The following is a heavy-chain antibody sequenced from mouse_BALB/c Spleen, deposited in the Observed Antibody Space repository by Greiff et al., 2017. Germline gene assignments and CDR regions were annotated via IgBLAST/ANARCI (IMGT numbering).Heavy chain of an antibody. CDR2: INPYNDGT. CDR3: ARGYYGSTYYFDY. Sequence: EVKLQESGPELVKPGASVKMSCKASGYTFTSYVMHWVKQKPGQGLEWIGYINPYNDGTKYNEKFKGKATLTSDKSSSTAYMELSSLTSEDSAVYYCARGYYGSTYYFDYWGQGTTLTVSS. D-gene: IGHD1-1*01. J-gene: IGHJ2*01. CDR1: GYTFTSYV. V-gene: IGHV1-14*01.